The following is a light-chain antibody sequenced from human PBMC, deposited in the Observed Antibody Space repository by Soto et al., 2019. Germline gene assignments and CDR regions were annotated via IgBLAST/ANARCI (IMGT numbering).Light chain of an antibody. V-gene: IGKV3-20*01. CDR2: GAS. Sequence: EIVLTQSPGTLSLSPRERATLSCRASQSVSSNYLAWYQQKPGQAPRLLISGASSRATGIPDRFSGSGSGTDFTLTINRLEPEDFAVYFCQQYGRSPYTFGQGTKLEI. CDR3: QQYGRSPYT. J-gene: IGKJ2*01. CDR1: QSVSSNY.